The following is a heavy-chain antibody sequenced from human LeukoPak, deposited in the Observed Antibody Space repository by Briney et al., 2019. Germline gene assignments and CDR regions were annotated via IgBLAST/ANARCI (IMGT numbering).Heavy chain of an antibody. CDR3: ARYGVYYSDY. V-gene: IGHV4-34*01. D-gene: IGHD2-8*01. CDR2: INHSGST. CDR1: GGSFSGYY. J-gene: IGHJ4*02. Sequence: SETLSLTCAVYGGSFSGYYWSWIRQPPGKGLEWIGEINHSGSTNYNPSLKSRVTISVDTSKNQFSLKLSSVTAADTAVYYCARYGVYYSDYWGQGTLVTVSS.